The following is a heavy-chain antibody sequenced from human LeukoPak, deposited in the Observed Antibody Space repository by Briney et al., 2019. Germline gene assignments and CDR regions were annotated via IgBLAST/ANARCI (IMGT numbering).Heavy chain of an antibody. CDR1: GYTFTSYY. Sequence: ASVKVSCKASGYTFTSYYMHWVRQAPGQGLEWVGIINPSGGSTSYAQKFQGRVTMTEDTSTDTAYMELSSLRSEDTAVYYCATWRYCSSTSCSSIGGAAAAYFDYWGQGTLVTVSS. V-gene: IGHV1-46*01. D-gene: IGHD2-2*01. J-gene: IGHJ4*02. CDR3: ATWRYCSSTSCSSIGGAAAAYFDY. CDR2: INPSGGST.